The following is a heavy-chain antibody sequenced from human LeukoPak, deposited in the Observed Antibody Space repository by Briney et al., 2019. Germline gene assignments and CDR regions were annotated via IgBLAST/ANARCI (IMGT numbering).Heavy chain of an antibody. CDR3: AIAPVGWLQLYYFDY. J-gene: IGHJ4*02. D-gene: IGHD5-24*01. V-gene: IGHV3-30-3*01. Sequence: GGSLRLSCAASGFTFSSYAMHWVRQAPGKGLEWVAVISYDGSNKYYADSVKGRFTISRDNSKNTLYLQMNSLRAEDTAVYYCAIAPVGWLQLYYFDYWGQGTLVTVSS. CDR2: ISYDGSNK. CDR1: GFTFSSYA.